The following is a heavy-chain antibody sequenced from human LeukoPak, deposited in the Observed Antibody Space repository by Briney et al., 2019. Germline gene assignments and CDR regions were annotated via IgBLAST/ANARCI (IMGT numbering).Heavy chain of an antibody. CDR2: ISSNGGDT. CDR1: VFTFSSHS. D-gene: IGHD1-26*01. Sequence: GGSLRLSCAASVFTFSSHSMAWVRQAPGKGPEWVSSISSNGGDTYYADSVRGRFTISRDNSENMLHLQMNSLGAEDTAVYYCTRGNPSIVGSRDPFDIWGQGTMVTVSS. J-gene: IGHJ3*02. CDR3: TRGNPSIVGSRDPFDI. V-gene: IGHV3-23*01.